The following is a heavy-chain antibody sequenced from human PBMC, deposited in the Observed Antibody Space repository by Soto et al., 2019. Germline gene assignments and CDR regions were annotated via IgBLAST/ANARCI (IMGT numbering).Heavy chain of an antibody. CDR2: IYNSGST. D-gene: IGHD5-12*01. Sequence: NPSETLSLTCTVSGGSISRYYWSWIRQSPGKGLEWIGYIYNSGSTNYNPSLKSRVTISVDTSKNRFSLKLSSVTAADTAVYYCARGDYFVSAVWFDPWGQGTLVTVSS. V-gene: IGHV4-59*01. CDR1: GGSISRYY. J-gene: IGHJ5*02. CDR3: ARGDYFVSAVWFDP.